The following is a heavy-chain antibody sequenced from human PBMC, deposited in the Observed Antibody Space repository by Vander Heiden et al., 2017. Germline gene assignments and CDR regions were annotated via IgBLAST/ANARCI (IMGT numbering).Heavy chain of an antibody. Sequence: QVQLVQSGAEVTKPGASVKVSCKGSGYTFTGYYIHWVRQAPGQGLEWMGRIHPYTGDTNYAQKFQGRVTITRDTSISTAYMELSRLRSDDTALYYCARDGYCTNGICYSGNWFDPWGQGTLVTVSS. CDR2: IHPYTGDT. V-gene: IGHV1-2*06. CDR3: ARDGYCTNGICYSGNWFDP. CDR1: GYTFTGYY. D-gene: IGHD2-8*01. J-gene: IGHJ5*02.